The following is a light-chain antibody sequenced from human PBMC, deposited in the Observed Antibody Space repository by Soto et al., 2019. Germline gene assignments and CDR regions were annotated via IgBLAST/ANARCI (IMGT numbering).Light chain of an antibody. CDR1: QSVSSN. CDR3: QQYNNWNRT. CDR2: GAS. J-gene: IGKJ1*01. Sequence: EIVMTQSPATLSVSPGERATLSCRASQSVSSNLAWYQQKPGQAPRLLIYGASARATGIPVRFSGSGSGTEFTLTISSLQSEDFAVYYCQQYNNWNRTFGQGTKV. V-gene: IGKV3-15*01.